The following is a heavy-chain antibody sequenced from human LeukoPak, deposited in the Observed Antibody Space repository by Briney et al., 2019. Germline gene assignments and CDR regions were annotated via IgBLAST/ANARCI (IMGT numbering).Heavy chain of an antibody. D-gene: IGHD3-16*01. V-gene: IGHV4-34*01. CDR2: INHSGST. CDR1: GGSFSGYY. CDR3: ASVSVGELATHPGGSFDY. J-gene: IGHJ4*02. Sequence: PSETLSLTCAVYGGSFSGYYWSWIHQPPGKGLEWIGEINHSGSTNYNPSLKSRVTISVDTSKNQFSLKLSSVTAADTAVYYCASVSVGELATHPGGSFDYWGRGILVTVSS.